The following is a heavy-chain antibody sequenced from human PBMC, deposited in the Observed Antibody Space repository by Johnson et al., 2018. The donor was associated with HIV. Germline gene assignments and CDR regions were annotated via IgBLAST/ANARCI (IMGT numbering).Heavy chain of an antibody. CDR2: ISYDGSNK. CDR3: ARARVYYQDAFDI. J-gene: IGHJ3*02. D-gene: IGHD2-8*01. V-gene: IGHV3-30-3*01. Sequence: QVQLVESGGGVVQPGRSLRLSCAASGFTFRNYAMDWVRQAPGKGLEWVAVISYDGSNKYYADSVKGRFTIYRDNSKNSLYLQMNGLRAEDTAFYYCARARVYYQDAFDIWGQGTMVTVSS. CDR1: GFTFRNYA.